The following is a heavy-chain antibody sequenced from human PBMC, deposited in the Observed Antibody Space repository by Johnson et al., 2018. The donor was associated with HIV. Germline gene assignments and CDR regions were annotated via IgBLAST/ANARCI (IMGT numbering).Heavy chain of an antibody. J-gene: IGHJ3*02. D-gene: IGHD3-22*01. V-gene: IGHV3-13*01. CDR3: AREDEGSTGYDSSGYYPFDI. CDR1: GFTFSSYD. CDR2: IGTAGDT. Sequence: VQLVESGGGLVQPGGSLRLSCAGSGFTFSSYDMHWVRQATGKGLEWVSAIGTAGDTYYPGSVQGRFTISRDNAKNSLYLQMNSLRVEDTALYYCAREDEGSTGYDSSGYYPFDIWGQGTMVTVSS.